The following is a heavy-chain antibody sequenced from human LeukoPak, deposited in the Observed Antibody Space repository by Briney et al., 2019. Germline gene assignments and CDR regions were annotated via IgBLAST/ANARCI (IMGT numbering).Heavy chain of an antibody. D-gene: IGHD1-26*01. CDR3: ARERWDLISNKYYYYGLDV. CDR2: IKEDGSER. Sequence: GGSLRLSCAASGSTFSSYSMNWVRQTPGKGLEWVASIKEDGSERQYVDSVKGRFSISRDNTKGSLFLQLNSLTADDTAVYYCARERWDLISNKYYYYGLDVWGQGTTVTVSS. V-gene: IGHV3-7*03. CDR1: GSTFSSYS. J-gene: IGHJ6*02.